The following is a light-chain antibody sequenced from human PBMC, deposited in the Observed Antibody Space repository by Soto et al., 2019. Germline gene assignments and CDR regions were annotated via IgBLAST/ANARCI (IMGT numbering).Light chain of an antibody. CDR3: QQYGNSPLT. CDR2: AAS. V-gene: IGKV3-20*01. Sequence: EIVLTQSPGTLSLSPGERATLSCRASQSVSSNYLAWYQQKPGQAPRLLIYAASSRATGIPDRFSGSWSGTDFTLTISRLEPEDFAVYYCQQYGNSPLTFGQGTKVEIK. CDR1: QSVSSNY. J-gene: IGKJ1*01.